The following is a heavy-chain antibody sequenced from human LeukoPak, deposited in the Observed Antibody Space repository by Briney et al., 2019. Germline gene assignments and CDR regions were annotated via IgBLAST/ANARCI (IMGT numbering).Heavy chain of an antibody. CDR1: GGSISSGSYY. D-gene: IGHD3-16*02. CDR3: ARAIYDYVWGSYLDY. Sequence: SQTLSLTCTVSGGSISSGSYYWRWIRQPAGKGLDWIGCIYTSGSTNYNPSLKSRVTISVDTSKNQFSLKLSSVTAADTAVYYCARAIYDYVWGSYLDYWGQGTLVTVSS. CDR2: IYTSGST. V-gene: IGHV4-61*02. J-gene: IGHJ4*02.